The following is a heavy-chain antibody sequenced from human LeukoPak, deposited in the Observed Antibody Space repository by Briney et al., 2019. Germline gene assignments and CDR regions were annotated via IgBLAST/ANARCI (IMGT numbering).Heavy chain of an antibody. CDR3: AKGTYYDFWSGYSYFDY. CDR1: GFTFSSYA. V-gene: IGHV3-23*01. CDR2: INGSGGST. D-gene: IGHD3-3*01. Sequence: GGSLRLSCAASGFTFSSYAMSWVRQAPGKGLEWVSAINGSGGSTYYADSVKGRFTISRDNSKNTLYLQMNSLRAEDTAVYYCAKGTYYDFWSGYSYFDYWGQGTLVTVSS. J-gene: IGHJ4*02.